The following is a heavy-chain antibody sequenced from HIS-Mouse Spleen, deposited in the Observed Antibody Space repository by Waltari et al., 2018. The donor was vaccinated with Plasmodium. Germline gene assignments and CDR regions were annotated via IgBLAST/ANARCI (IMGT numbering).Heavy chain of an antibody. V-gene: IGHV3-21*01. J-gene: IGHJ4*02. CDR2: ISSSSSYI. D-gene: IGHD6-13*01. Sequence: EVQLVESGGGLVKPGGSLSLSCAASGFTFSSYSMNWVRQAPGKGLEWVSSISSSSSYIYYADSVKGRFTISRDNAKNSLYLQMNSLRAEDTAVYYCARESSSSWYFDYWGQGTLVTVSS. CDR1: GFTFSSYS. CDR3: ARESSSSWYFDY.